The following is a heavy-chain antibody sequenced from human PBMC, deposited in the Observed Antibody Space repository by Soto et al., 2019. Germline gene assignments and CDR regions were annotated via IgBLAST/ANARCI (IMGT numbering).Heavy chain of an antibody. J-gene: IGHJ3*02. V-gene: IGHV3-21*01. CDR3: ARDGEPCGGDCYDAFDI. CDR2: ISSSSSYI. CDR1: GFTFSSYS. D-gene: IGHD2-21*02. Sequence: GSLRLSCAASGFTFSSYSMNWVRQAPGKGLEWVSSISSSSSYIYYADSVKGRFTISRDNAKNSLYLQMNSLRAEDTAVYYCARDGEPCGGDCYDAFDIWGQGTMVTVSS.